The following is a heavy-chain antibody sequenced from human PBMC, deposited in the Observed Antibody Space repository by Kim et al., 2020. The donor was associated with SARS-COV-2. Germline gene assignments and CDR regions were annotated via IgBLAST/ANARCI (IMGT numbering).Heavy chain of an antibody. D-gene: IGHD2-8*01. CDR3: AKNLIDHDAFDI. V-gene: IGHV3-33*06. J-gene: IGHJ3*02. CDR2: IWYDGSNK. Sequence: GGSLRLSCAASGFTFSSYGMHWVRQAPGKGLEWVAVIWYDGSNKYYADSVKGRFTISRDNSKNTLYLQMSSLRAEDTAVYYCAKNLIDHDAFDIWGQGTMVTGSS. CDR1: GFTFSSYG.